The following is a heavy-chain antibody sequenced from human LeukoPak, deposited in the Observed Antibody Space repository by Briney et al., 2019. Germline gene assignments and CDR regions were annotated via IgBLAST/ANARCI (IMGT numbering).Heavy chain of an antibody. V-gene: IGHV3-33*01. CDR2: IWYDGSNK. CDR3: ARDQGSSSWWESYYYYYGMDV. CDR1: GFTFSSYG. Sequence: PGGSLRLSCAASGFTFSSYGMHWVRQAPGKGLEWMAVIWYDGSNKYYADSVKGRFTISRDNSKNTLYLQMNSLRAEDTAVYYCARDQGSSSWWESYYYYYGMDVWGQGTTVTVSS. J-gene: IGHJ6*02. D-gene: IGHD6-13*01.